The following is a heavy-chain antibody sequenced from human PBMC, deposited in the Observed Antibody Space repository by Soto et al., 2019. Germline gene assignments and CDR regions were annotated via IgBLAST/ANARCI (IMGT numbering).Heavy chain of an antibody. D-gene: IGHD2-15*01. CDR3: ARAYIVVVVAAGRGFDP. Sequence: QVQLVESGGGLVKPGGSLRLSCAASGFTFSDYYMSWIRQAPGKGLEWVSYISSSSSYTNYADSVKGRFTISRDNAKNSLYLQMNSLRAEDTAVYYCARAYIVVVVAAGRGFDPWGQGTLVTVSS. CDR1: GFTFSDYY. V-gene: IGHV3-11*05. CDR2: ISSSSSYT. J-gene: IGHJ5*02.